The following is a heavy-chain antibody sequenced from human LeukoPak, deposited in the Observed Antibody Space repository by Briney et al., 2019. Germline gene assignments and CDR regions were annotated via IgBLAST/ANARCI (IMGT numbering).Heavy chain of an antibody. CDR1: GFTFDDYA. CDR2: ISWNSGSI. CDR3: AKDRYSSGWYGWFDP. Sequence: GRSLRLSCAASGFTFDDYAMHWVRQAPGKGLEWVSGISWNSGSIGYADSVKGRFTISRDNAENSLYLQMNSLRAEDTALYYCAKDRYSSGWYGWFDPWGQGTLVTVSS. V-gene: IGHV3-9*01. J-gene: IGHJ5*02. D-gene: IGHD6-19*01.